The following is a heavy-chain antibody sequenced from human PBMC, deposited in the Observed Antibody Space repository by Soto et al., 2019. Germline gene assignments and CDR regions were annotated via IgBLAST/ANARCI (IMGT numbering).Heavy chain of an antibody. Sequence: QVRLEQSGGGVVQPGRSLTLSCAASGYSITNNGMHWVRQAPGKGLEWVALIWAHGTEQYYADSVKGRFTVSRDTSTNTVYLQMNSLRAEDTARYYCGKDIRSGSIDYWGQGTLVTVSS. J-gene: IGHJ4*02. D-gene: IGHD1-1*01. CDR3: GKDIRSGSIDY. CDR1: GYSITNNG. V-gene: IGHV3-33*06. CDR2: IWAHGTEQ.